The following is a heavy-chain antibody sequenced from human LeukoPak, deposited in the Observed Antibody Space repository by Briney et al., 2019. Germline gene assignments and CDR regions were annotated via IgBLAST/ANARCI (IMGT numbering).Heavy chain of an antibody. Sequence: SETLSLTCTVSGYSISSGYYWGWIRQPPGKGLEWIGSIYHSGSTYYNPSLKSRVTISVDTSKNQFSLKLSSVTAADTAVYYCARQGAVAGTGGHFDYWGQGTLVTVSS. J-gene: IGHJ4*02. D-gene: IGHD6-19*01. CDR1: GYSISSGYY. CDR2: IYHSGST. V-gene: IGHV4-38-2*02. CDR3: ARQGAVAGTGGHFDY.